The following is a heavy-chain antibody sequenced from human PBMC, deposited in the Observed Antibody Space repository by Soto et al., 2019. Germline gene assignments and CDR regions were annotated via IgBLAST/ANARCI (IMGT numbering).Heavy chain of an antibody. CDR1: GFTFNNYA. CDR2: ISGGGDTT. J-gene: IGHJ4*02. D-gene: IGHD3-10*01. CDR3: AKGRGGSGSLTPRVDF. Sequence: EVQLLESGGGLVQPGGSLRLSCAASGFTFNNYAMTWVRQAPGKGLELVSAISGGGDTTSYADSVKGRFTVSRDGSQNTLYLQMSSLRAEDTALYYCAKGRGGSGSLTPRVDFLVQCTPVTVSS. V-gene: IGHV3-23*01.